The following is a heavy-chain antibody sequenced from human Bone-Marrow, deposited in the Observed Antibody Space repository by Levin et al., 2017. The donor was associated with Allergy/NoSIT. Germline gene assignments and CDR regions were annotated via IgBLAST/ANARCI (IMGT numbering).Heavy chain of an antibody. V-gene: IGHV3-7*01. Sequence: GASVKVSCAASGFTFSTYWMSWVRQAPGKGLEWVANIKEDGSEKYYADSVKGRFTISRDNAKDSMYLQMNSLRAEDTAVYFCARDTYCGGDCYLDQYYFYFGLDVWGQGTTVTVSS. D-gene: IGHD2-21*02. J-gene: IGHJ6*02. CDR3: ARDTYCGGDCYLDQYYFYFGLDV. CDR2: IKEDGSEK. CDR1: GFTFSTYW.